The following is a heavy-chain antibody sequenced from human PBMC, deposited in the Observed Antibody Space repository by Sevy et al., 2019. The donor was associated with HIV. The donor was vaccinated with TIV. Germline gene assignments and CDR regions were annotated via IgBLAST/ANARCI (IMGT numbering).Heavy chain of an antibody. CDR2: ISGSGSTI. CDR1: GFTLSDYY. J-gene: IGHJ6*02. V-gene: IGHV3-11*01. D-gene: IGHD4-17*01. CDR3: ARDHVKDGDLGDYYYYAMDV. Sequence: GGSLRLSCAASGFTLSDYYMSWIRQAPGKGLEWVSYISGSGSTIYYADSVKGRFTISRDNAKNSLSLQMNGLRAEETAVYFCARDHVKDGDLGDYYYYAMDVWGQGTTVTVSS.